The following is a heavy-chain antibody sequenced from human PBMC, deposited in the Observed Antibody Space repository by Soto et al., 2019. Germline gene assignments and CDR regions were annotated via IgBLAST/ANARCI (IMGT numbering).Heavy chain of an antibody. CDR2: TYYRSKWYN. J-gene: IGHJ6*02. CDR1: GDSVSSNSAA. CDR3: ARDRAYSSSWYPLGYYYGMDV. D-gene: IGHD6-13*01. V-gene: IGHV6-1*01. Sequence: PSQTLSLTCAISGDSVSSNSAAWNWIRQSPSRGLEWLGRTYYRSKWYNDYAVSVKSRITINPDTSKNQFSLQLNSVTPEDTAVYYCARDRAYSSSWYPLGYYYGMDVWGQGTTVTVS.